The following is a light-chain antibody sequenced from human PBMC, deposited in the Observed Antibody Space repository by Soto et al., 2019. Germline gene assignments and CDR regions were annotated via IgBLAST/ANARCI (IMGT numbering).Light chain of an antibody. J-gene: IGLJ1*01. V-gene: IGLV2-14*01. CDR1: STDVGGYNA. CDR3: NSFRVSHLYV. CDR2: EVT. Sequence: QSVLSQPTSVSGSPGQTTTISCTGTSTDVGGYNAVSWYQHHPGKAPKLIIYEVTHRPSGVSVRFSASKSGNTASLTISGLQAEDEADYYCNSFRVSHLYVFGTGTKVTVL.